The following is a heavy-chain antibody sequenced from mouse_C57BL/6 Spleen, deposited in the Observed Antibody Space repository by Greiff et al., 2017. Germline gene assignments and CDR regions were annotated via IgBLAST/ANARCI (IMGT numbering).Heavy chain of an antibody. Sequence: EVKLVESGGDLVKPGGSLKLSCAASGFTFSSYGLSWVRQTPDKRLAWVATISSGGSYTYYPDSVKGRFTISRDNAKNTLYLQMSSLKSEDTAMYYCARRITTDYFDYWGQGTTHTVTS. CDR3: ARRITTDYFDY. J-gene: IGHJ2*01. CDR1: GFTFSSYG. CDR2: ISSGGSYT. D-gene: IGHD1-1*01. V-gene: IGHV5-6*02.